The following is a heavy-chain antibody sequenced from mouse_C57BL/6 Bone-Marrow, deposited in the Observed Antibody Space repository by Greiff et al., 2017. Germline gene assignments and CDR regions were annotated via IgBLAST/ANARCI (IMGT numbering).Heavy chain of an antibody. V-gene: IGHV5-6*02. CDR3: ARTTTVVNYAMDD. D-gene: IGHD1-1*01. J-gene: IGHJ4*01. CDR1: GFTFSSYG. CDR2: ISSGDSYT. Sequence: DVKLVESGGDLVKPGGSLKLSCAASGFTFSSYGMSWVRQTPDKRLEWVATISSGDSYTYYPDSGTGRFTISRDNAKNTLYLQMSSLKSEATAMYYCARTTTVVNYAMDDWGQGTAVTVSS.